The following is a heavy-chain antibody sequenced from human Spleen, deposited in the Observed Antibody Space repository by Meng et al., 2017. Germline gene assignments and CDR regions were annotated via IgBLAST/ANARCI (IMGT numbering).Heavy chain of an antibody. Sequence: VQVQVLGAGVLQPAETLSLACVVSGGSFSDYYWSWIRQPPGKGLEWIGEINHSGSTNYNPSLESRATISVDTSQNNLSLKLSSVTAADSAVYYCARGPTTMAHDFDYWGQGTLVTVSS. V-gene: IGHV4-34*01. J-gene: IGHJ4*02. CDR3: ARGPTTMAHDFDY. CDR2: INHSGST. CDR1: GGSFSDYY. D-gene: IGHD4-11*01.